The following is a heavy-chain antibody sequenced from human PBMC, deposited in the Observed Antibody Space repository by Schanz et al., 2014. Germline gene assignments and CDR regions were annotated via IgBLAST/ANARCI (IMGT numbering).Heavy chain of an antibody. D-gene: IGHD6-19*01. V-gene: IGHV7-4-1*02. CDR2: INTNTGNP. Sequence: QVHLVQSGAEVKKPGASVKVSCKASGYTFTSYGITWVRQAPGQGLEWVGWINTNTGNPTYAQGFTGRFVFSLDTSVSTAYRQISSLKAEDTAAYYCTTETIAMAGTFSIWGQGTLVTVSS. J-gene: IGHJ4*02. CDR3: TTETIAMAGTFSI. CDR1: GYTFTSYG.